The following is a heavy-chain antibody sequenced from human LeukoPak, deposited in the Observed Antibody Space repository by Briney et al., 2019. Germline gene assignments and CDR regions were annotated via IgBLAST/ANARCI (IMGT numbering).Heavy chain of an antibody. Sequence: GGSLRLSCAASGFTFSSYGMHWVRQAPGKGLEWVAVISYDGSNKYYADSVKGRFTISRDNSKNTLYLQMNSLRAEDTAVYYCAKAQWVWELLLWGQGTLVTVSS. CDR2: ISYDGSNK. D-gene: IGHD1-26*01. CDR1: GFTFSSYG. CDR3: AKAQWVWELLL. V-gene: IGHV3-30*18. J-gene: IGHJ4*02.